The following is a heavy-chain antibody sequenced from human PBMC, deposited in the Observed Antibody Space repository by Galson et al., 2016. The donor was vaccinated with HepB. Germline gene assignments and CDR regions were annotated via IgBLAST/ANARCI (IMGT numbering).Heavy chain of an antibody. V-gene: IGHV1-18*01. Sequence: SVKVSCKASGYTFSNYGVSWVRQAPGQGLEYMGWISTHNGNTNYAQNLQGRVTMTTDTSTRTAYMELRSLTSDDTAVYYCARALGYFYDDSGYYADCWGQGTLVTVSS. J-gene: IGHJ4*02. D-gene: IGHD3-22*01. CDR3: ARALGYFYDDSGYYADC. CDR2: ISTHNGNT. CDR1: GYTFSNYG.